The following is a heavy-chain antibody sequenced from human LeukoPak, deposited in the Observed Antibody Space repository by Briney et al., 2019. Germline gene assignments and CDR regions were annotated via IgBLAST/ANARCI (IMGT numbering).Heavy chain of an antibody. Sequence: SETLSLTCAVYGGSFSGYYWSWIRQPPGKGLEWIGEINHSGSTNYNPSLKSRVTISVDTSKNQFSLKLSSVTAADMAVYYCARGTAAAGTSLLDYWGQGTLVTVSS. CDR1: GGSFSGYY. CDR3: ARGTAAAGTSLLDY. D-gene: IGHD6-13*01. V-gene: IGHV4-34*01. CDR2: INHSGST. J-gene: IGHJ4*02.